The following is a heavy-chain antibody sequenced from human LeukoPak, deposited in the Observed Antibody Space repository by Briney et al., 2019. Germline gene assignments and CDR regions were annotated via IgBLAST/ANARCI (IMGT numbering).Heavy chain of an antibody. J-gene: IGHJ4*02. CDR1: GFTLSSYG. CDR3: AKGGRDGYNSLDY. CDR2: ISYDGSKK. Sequence: GGSLRLSCAASGFTLSSYGMRWVRQAPGKGLEWVAVISYDGSKKDYADSVKGRFTISRDNSKNTLFLQMNSLSAEDTAVYYCAKGGRDGYNSLDYWGQGTLVIVSS. D-gene: IGHD5-24*01. V-gene: IGHV3-30*18.